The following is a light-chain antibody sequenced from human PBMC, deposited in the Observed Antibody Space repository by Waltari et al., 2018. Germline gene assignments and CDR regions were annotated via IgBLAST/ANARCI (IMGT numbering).Light chain of an antibody. CDR3: QQYYSTLYT. Sequence: IQMTQSPSTLSDSVGDRVTTTCRASPGISNSLAWYQQKPGKAPNRLLFCASSLLSGVPASFSGSGSGTDYTLTISSLRPEDFATYYCQQYYSTLYTFGQGTKLEIK. CDR2: CAS. J-gene: IGKJ2*01. CDR1: PGISNS. V-gene: IGKV1-NL1*01.